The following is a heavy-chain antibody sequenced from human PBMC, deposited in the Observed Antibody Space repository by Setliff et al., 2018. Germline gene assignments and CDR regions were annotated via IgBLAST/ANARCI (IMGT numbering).Heavy chain of an antibody. CDR2: IRSKAYGGTT. J-gene: IGHJ4*02. D-gene: IGHD6-13*01. CDR1: GFTFGDYA. V-gene: IGHV3-49*04. Sequence: GGSLRLSCTASGFTFGDYAMSWVRQAPGKGLEWVGFIRSKAYGGTTEYAASVKGRFTISRDDSKNTLYLQMNSLKTEDTAVYYCITSSSWYPFDYWGQGTLVTVSS. CDR3: ITSSSWYPFDY.